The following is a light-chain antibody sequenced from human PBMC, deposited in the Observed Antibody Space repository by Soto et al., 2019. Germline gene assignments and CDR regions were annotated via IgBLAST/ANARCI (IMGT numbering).Light chain of an antibody. V-gene: IGLV2-14*01. J-gene: IGLJ1*01. CDR3: SSYTSSSTRV. CDR1: SSDVGGYNY. CDR2: DVS. Sequence: QSVLTQPASVSGSPGQSITISCTGNSSDVGGYNYVSWYQQHPGKAPKLMIYDVSNRPSGVSNRFSGSKSGNTASLSISGLQAEDEADYYCSSYTSSSTRVFETGTKVTVL.